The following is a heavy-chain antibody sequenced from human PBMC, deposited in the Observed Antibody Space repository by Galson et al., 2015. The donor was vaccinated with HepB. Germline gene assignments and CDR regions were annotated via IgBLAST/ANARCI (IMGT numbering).Heavy chain of an antibody. V-gene: IGHV1-24*01. D-gene: IGHD3-10*01. CDR1: GYTLTELS. CDR2: FDPEDGET. CDR3: ATSGSLLWFGENDY. J-gene: IGHJ4*02. Sequence: SVKVSCKVSGYTLTELSMHWVRQAPGKGLEWMGGFDPEDGETIYAQKFQGRVTMTEDTSTDTAYMELSSLRSEDTAVYYCATSGSLLWFGENDYWGQGTLVTVSS.